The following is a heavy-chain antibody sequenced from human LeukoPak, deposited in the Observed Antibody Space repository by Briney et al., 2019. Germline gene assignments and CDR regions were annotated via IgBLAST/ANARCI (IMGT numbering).Heavy chain of an antibody. J-gene: IGHJ4*02. CDR1: GFTFSSYA. Sequence: GGSLRLSCSASGFTFSSYAMHWVRQSPGQGLEYVSAISKNGGDTYYADSVKGRFSISRDNSKNTLDLQMASLRAEDTAIYYCVKASSEYYYDYWGQGTLVTVSP. V-gene: IGHV3-64D*09. CDR3: VKASSEYYYDY. D-gene: IGHD2/OR15-2a*01. CDR2: ISKNGGDT.